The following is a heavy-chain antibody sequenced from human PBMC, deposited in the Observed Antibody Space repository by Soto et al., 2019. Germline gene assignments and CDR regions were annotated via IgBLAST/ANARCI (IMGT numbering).Heavy chain of an antibody. CDR3: ARGPGSYFDY. CDR1: GFTFSSYA. V-gene: IGHV3-64*01. Sequence: EVQLVESGGGLVQPGGSLRLSCAASGFTFSSYAMHWVRQAPGKGLEYVSAISSNGGSTYYANSVKGRFTISRDNSKNTLYLRMGRVSGEGMSVYYCARGPGSYFDYWGQATLVTVSS. J-gene: IGHJ4*02. CDR2: ISSNGGST.